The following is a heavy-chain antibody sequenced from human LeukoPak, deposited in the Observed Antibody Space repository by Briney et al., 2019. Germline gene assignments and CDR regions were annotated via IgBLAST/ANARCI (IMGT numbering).Heavy chain of an antibody. CDR3: AKDRSVVAAVYYYYGMDV. D-gene: IGHD2-15*01. J-gene: IGHJ6*02. V-gene: IGHV3-23*01. CDR1: GFTFSSYA. Sequence: GGSLRLSCAASGFTFSSYAMSWVRQAPGKGLEWVSAISGSVGNTYYADSVKGRFTISRDNSKNTLYLQMNSLRAEDTAVYYCAKDRSVVAAVYYYYGMDVWGQGTTVTVSS. CDR2: ISGSVGNT.